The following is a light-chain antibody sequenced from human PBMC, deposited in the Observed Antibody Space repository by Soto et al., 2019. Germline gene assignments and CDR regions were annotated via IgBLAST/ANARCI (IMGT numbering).Light chain of an antibody. Sequence: ETVMTQSPATLSVSPGERATLSCRASQSVSSDLAWYQQKPGQAPRLLIFGASTRATNIPARFTGSRSGTEFTLTISSLQSEDFAVYYCQQYNNWPVTFGQGTKVDIK. V-gene: IGKV3-15*01. CDR2: GAS. CDR1: QSVSSD. CDR3: QQYNNWPVT. J-gene: IGKJ1*01.